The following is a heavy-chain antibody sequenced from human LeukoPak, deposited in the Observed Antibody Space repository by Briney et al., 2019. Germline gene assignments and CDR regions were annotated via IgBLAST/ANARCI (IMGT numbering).Heavy chain of an antibody. J-gene: IGHJ5*02. CDR1: GGTFSSYA. D-gene: IGHD6-13*01. Sequence: SVKVSCKASGGTFSSYAISWVRQAPGQGLEWMGGIIPIFGTANYAQKFQGRVTITTDESTSTAYMELSSLRSEDTAVYYCASGAQYSSSLTAWGQGTLVTDSS. V-gene: IGHV1-69*05. CDR3: ASGAQYSSSLTA. CDR2: IIPIFGTA.